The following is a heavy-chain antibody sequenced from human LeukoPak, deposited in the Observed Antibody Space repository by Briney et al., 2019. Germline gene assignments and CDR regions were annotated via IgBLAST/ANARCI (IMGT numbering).Heavy chain of an antibody. V-gene: IGHV3-23*01. J-gene: IGHJ4*02. CDR1: GFTFSSYS. D-gene: IGHD3-10*01. Sequence: GGSLRLSCAASGFTFSSYSMSWARQAPGKGLEWVSVISSSGGATYYADSVKGRFTISRDNSKNTMYLQMNSLRVEDTAIYYCARAAMVRGVDYFDYWGQGTLVTVSS. CDR2: ISSSGGAT. CDR3: ARAAMVRGVDYFDY.